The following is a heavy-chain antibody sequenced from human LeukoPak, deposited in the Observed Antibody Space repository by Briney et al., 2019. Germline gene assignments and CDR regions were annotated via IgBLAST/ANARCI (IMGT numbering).Heavy chain of an antibody. J-gene: IGHJ5*02. CDR1: GYTFIGYY. Sequence: GASVKVSFKASGYTFIGYYMHWVRQAPGQGLEWMGWINPNGDGTKYAQNFQGRVTMTRDTSISIAYMELSGLRADDTAVYYCARATCNTDCAGFDPWGQGTLVTVSS. CDR2: INPNGDGT. V-gene: IGHV1-2*02. D-gene: IGHD2/OR15-2a*01. CDR3: ARATCNTDCAGFDP.